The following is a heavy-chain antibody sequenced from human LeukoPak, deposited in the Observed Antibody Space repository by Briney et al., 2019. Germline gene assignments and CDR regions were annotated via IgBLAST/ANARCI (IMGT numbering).Heavy chain of an antibody. V-gene: IGHV5-51*01. J-gene: IGHJ4*02. D-gene: IGHD4-17*01. Sequence: GESLKISCKGSGYSSTSYCIGWLRQMPGKGLEWMGIIYPGYSDTRYNPSFHGQVTISADKYISNAYLQWKSMKATDNATYYCARLYGDYVGLGFDYWGQGTLVTVSS. CDR2: IYPGYSDT. CDR3: ARLYGDYVGLGFDY. CDR1: GYSSTSYC.